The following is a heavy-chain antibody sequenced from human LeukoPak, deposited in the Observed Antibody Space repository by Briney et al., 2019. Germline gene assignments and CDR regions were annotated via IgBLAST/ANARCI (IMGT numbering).Heavy chain of an antibody. D-gene: IGHD1-14*01. Sequence: SETLSLTCTVSGGSISSRGYYWGWIRQPPGKGLEWIGTIYYSGSTYYNPSLKSRVTISVDTSKNQFSLKVRSVTAADTAVYYCARVRRNQACFDYWGQGTLVTVSS. V-gene: IGHV4-39*07. CDR3: ARVRRNQACFDY. J-gene: IGHJ4*02. CDR2: IYYSGST. CDR1: GGSISSRGYY.